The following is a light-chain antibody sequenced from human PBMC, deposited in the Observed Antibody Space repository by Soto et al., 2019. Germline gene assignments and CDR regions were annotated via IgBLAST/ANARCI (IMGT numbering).Light chain of an antibody. CDR2: GAT. Sequence: DIQMAQFPASLSASVGDTVTITCRSSETIRVYLNWYQHRPGKAPSILIYGATRLQSCVPRRFSGSVSGTEYTLTINNLQPDDIATSYCQQSYTSAWTFGQGTKV. CDR3: QQSYTSAWT. CDR1: ETIRVY. V-gene: IGKV1-39*01. J-gene: IGKJ1*01.